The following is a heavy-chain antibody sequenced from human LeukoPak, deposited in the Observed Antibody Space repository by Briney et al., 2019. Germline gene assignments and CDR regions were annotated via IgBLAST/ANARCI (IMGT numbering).Heavy chain of an antibody. CDR2: IKPDGSEK. CDR1: GFTFSTTW. V-gene: IGHV3-7*01. CDR3: AKDYNPKYYDFWSGYSEYYYMDV. Sequence: GGSLRLSCAASGFTFSTTWMNWVRQTPGEGLEWVANIKPDGSEKYYVDSVKGRFTISRDNAKNSLYLQMNSLRAEDTAVYYCAKDYNPKYYDFWSGYSEYYYMDVWGKGTTVTVSS. D-gene: IGHD3-3*01. J-gene: IGHJ6*03.